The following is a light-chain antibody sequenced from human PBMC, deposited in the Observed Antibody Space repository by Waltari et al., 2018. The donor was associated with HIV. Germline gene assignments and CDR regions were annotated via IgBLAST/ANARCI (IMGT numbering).Light chain of an antibody. Sequence: SYELTQPPSVSVSPGQTASITCSGDKLGDKYACWYQQKPGQSPVLAIYQDSKRPSGIPERFSGSNSGNTATLTISGTQAMDEADYYCQAWDSSVQEFGGGTKLTVL. CDR2: QDS. J-gene: IGLJ2*01. V-gene: IGLV3-1*01. CDR1: KLGDKY. CDR3: QAWDSSVQE.